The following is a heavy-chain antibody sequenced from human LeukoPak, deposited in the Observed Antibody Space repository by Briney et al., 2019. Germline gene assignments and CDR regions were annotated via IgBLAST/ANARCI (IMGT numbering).Heavy chain of an antibody. V-gene: IGHV3-53*01. CDR3: ARARVGSTYSFDC. Sequence: GGSLRLSCAAFGMTVSSNYISWVRQALGKGLEWVSVIYIGGSTYFADSVKGRFTISRDYSQNTVYLQMNSLRDEDTAVYFCARARVGSTYSFDCWGQGTLVTVSS. D-gene: IGHD1-26*01. J-gene: IGHJ4*02. CDR2: IYIGGST. CDR1: GMTVSSNY.